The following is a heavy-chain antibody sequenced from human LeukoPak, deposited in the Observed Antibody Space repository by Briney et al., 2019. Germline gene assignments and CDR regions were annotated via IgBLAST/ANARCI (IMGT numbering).Heavy chain of an antibody. CDR1: GGSFSGYY. Sequence: SETLSLTCAVHGGSFSGYYWSWIRQPPGKGLEWIGEINHSGSTNYNPSLKSRVTISVDTSKNQFSLKLSSVTAADTAVYYCARGRGDQADWFDPWGQGTLVTVSS. CDR2: INHSGST. D-gene: IGHD3-16*01. V-gene: IGHV4-34*01. CDR3: ARGRGDQADWFDP. J-gene: IGHJ5*02.